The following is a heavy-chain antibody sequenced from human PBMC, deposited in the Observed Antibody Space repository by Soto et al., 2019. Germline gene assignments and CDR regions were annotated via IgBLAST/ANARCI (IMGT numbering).Heavy chain of an antibody. Sequence: QVQLVESGGGVVQPGRSLRLSCAASGFTFTSYGMHWVRQAPGKGLEWVAVIWFDGSIEYYADSVKGRFSISRDNSKNTVHLQMNSLRAEDTATYYCARDRGWQYCDYWGQGTLVTVSS. V-gene: IGHV3-33*01. CDR1: GFTFTSYG. CDR2: IWFDGSIE. J-gene: IGHJ4*02. CDR3: ARDRGWQYCDY. D-gene: IGHD3-10*01.